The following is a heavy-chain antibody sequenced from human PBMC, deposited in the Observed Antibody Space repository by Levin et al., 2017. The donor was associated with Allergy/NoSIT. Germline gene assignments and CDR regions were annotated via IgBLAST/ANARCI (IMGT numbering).Heavy chain of an antibody. CDR2: INPDSGGT. CDR1: GYTFTGYY. Sequence: PRASVKVSCMASGYTFTGYYMHWVRQAPGQGLEWMGWINPDSGGTNYAQKFQGRVTMTRDTSISTAYMELSRLRSDDTAVYYCARSYYWAGAGDYFDYWGQGTLVTVSS. CDR3: ARSYYWAGAGDYFDY. V-gene: IGHV1-2*02. D-gene: IGHD3-16*01. J-gene: IGHJ4*02.